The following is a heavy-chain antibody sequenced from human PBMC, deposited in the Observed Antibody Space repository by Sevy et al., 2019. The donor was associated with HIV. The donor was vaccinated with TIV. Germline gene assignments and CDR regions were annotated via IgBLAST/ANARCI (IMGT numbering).Heavy chain of an antibody. CDR2: IRYDGSNK. CDR3: AKGPSPMITFGGVADY. CDR1: GFTFSSYG. Sequence: GGSLRLSCAASGFTFSSYGMHWVRQAPGKGLEWVACIRYDGSNKYYADSVKGRFTISRDNSKNTLYLKMNSLRAEDTAVYYCAKGPSPMITFGGVADYWGQGTLVTVSS. J-gene: IGHJ4*02. D-gene: IGHD3-16*01. V-gene: IGHV3-30*02.